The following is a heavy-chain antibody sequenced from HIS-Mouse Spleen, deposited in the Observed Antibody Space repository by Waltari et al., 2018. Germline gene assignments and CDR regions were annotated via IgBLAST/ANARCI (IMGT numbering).Heavy chain of an antibody. CDR1: GGSIGSYY. Sequence: QVHLQESGPGLVKPSETLSLTCSVTGGSIGSYYRSWIRQPAGKGLEWLGRIYTRGSTNYNPSLKSRVTMSVDTSKNQFSLKLSSVTAADTAVYYCARDFHDFWSGYYGGDKKHDAFDIWGQGTMVTVSS. CDR3: ARDFHDFWSGYYGGDKKHDAFDI. CDR2: IYTRGST. V-gene: IGHV4-4*07. D-gene: IGHD3-3*01. J-gene: IGHJ3*02.